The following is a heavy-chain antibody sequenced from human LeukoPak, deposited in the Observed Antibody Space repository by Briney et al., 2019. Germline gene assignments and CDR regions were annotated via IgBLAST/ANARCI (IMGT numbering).Heavy chain of an antibody. D-gene: IGHD2/OR15-2a*01. CDR2: TYYRSKWYY. Sequence: SQTLSLTCAISGDTVSSSGAAYNWIRQSPSRSLEWLGRTYYRSKWYYEYAVSVKSRIIINSDTSKNQFSLQFNSVTPEDTAVYYCARGFFPVAMDVWGQGTTVTVSS. CDR1: GDTVSSSGAA. V-gene: IGHV6-1*01. J-gene: IGHJ6*02. CDR3: ARGFFPVAMDV.